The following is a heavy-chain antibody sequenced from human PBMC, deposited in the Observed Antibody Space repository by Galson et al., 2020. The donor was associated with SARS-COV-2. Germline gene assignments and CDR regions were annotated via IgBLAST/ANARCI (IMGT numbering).Heavy chain of an antibody. D-gene: IGHD3-10*01. V-gene: IGHV1-18*04. CDR1: GYTFFNYG. CDR3: ARDTIGEEYSYYYGMDV. CDR2: ISAYSGNT. Sequence: ASVKVSCQTSGYTFFNYGVSWVRQAPGQGLEWMGWISAYSGNTHYAQKFQNRVTMTTDTSTNTAYMELGSLRSDDTAVYYCARDTIGEEYSYYYGMDVWGQGTTVTVSS. J-gene: IGHJ6*02.